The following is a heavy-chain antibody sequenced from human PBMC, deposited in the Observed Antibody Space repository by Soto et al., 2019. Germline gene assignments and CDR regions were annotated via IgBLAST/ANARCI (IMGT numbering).Heavy chain of an antibody. CDR3: ARDLNGTGSDY. D-gene: IGHD1-7*01. J-gene: IGHJ4*02. V-gene: IGHV1-69*08. CDR2: IIPILGIA. Sequence: QVQLVQSGAEVKKPGSSVQVSCKASGGTFSSYTISWVRQAPGQGLEWMGRIIPILGIANYAQKFQGRVTITADKSTSTAYMELSSLRSEDTAVYYCARDLNGTGSDYWGQGTLVTVSS. CDR1: GGTFSSYT.